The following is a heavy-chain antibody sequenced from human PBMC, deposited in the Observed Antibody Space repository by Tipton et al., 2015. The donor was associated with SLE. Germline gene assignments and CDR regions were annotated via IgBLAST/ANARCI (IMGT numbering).Heavy chain of an antibody. CDR3: ARLNVLLWFREPIGDAFDI. CDR2: INHSGST. D-gene: IGHD3-10*01. V-gene: IGHV4-34*01. Sequence: TLSLTCAVYGGSFSGYYWSWIRQPPGKGLEWIGEINHSGSTNYNPSLKSRVTISVDTSKNQFSLKLSSVTAADTAVYYCARLNVLLWFREPIGDAFDIWGQGTMVTVSS. CDR1: GGSFSGYY. J-gene: IGHJ3*02.